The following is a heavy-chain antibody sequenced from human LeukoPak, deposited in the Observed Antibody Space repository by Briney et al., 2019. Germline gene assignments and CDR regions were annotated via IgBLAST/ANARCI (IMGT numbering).Heavy chain of an antibody. CDR3: ATVGSSGYYYGY. Sequence: SETLSLTCTVSGGSISSYYWSWIRQPPGKGLEWIGEINHSGSTNYNPSLKSRVTISVDKSKNQFSLKLSSVTAADTAVYYCATVGSSGYYYGYWGQGTLVTVSS. V-gene: IGHV4-59*12. D-gene: IGHD3-22*01. CDR1: GGSISSYY. J-gene: IGHJ4*02. CDR2: INHSGST.